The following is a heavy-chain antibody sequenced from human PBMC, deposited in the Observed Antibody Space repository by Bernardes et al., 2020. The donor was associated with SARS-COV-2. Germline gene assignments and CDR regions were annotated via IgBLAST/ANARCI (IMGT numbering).Heavy chain of an antibody. Sequence: LSWVSYISTGGSTKYYADSVKGRFTISRDNAKNSLYLQMNSLRAEDTAVYYCAREYTYGFDSWGQGILV. D-gene: IGHD5-18*01. CDR2: ISTGGSTK. CDR3: AREYTYGFDS. J-gene: IGHJ4*02. V-gene: IGHV3-48*03.